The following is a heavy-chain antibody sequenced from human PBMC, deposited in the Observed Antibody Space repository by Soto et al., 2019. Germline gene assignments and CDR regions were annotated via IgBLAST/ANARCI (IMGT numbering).Heavy chain of an antibody. Sequence: EVQLVESGGGLVQPGGSPRLSCAASGFTFSSYSMNWVRHAPGKGLEWVSYISSSTSTIYYADSVKGRFTISRDNAKNSLYLQMNSLRAEDTAVYYCAREGTMVTTLEDFDYRGQGTLVTVSS. CDR1: GFTFSSYS. CDR2: ISSSTSTI. CDR3: AREGTMVTTLEDFDY. V-gene: IGHV3-48*01. J-gene: IGHJ4*02. D-gene: IGHD4-17*01.